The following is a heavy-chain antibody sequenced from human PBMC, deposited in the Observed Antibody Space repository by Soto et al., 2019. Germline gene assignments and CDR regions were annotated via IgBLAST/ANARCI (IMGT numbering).Heavy chain of an antibody. CDR3: AKADDFWSGYHIYYYGMDV. V-gene: IGHV3-23*01. D-gene: IGHD3-3*01. CDR1: GFTFSSYA. Sequence: PCVTLRLSCSASGFTFSSYAMSWVRQSPGKVQEWVSGISGSGGRTYYADSVKGRFTISRDNSKHTLYLQMNSLRAEDTAVYYCAKADDFWSGYHIYYYGMDVWGQGTTVTVS. CDR2: ISGSGGRT. J-gene: IGHJ6*02.